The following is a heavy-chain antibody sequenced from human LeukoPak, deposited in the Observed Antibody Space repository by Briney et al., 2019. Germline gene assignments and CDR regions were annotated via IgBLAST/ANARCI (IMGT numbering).Heavy chain of an antibody. CDR1: GFTLSTDA. J-gene: IGHJ5*02. Sequence: GGSLRLSCAASGFTLSTDAMTWVRKAPGKGLEWVSAISGSVGRTYYADSVKGRFTISRDNSKNTLYLQLTRPRAADTAVYYCAKHPWIDSYGPLHWFDPWGQGTLVTVSS. D-gene: IGHD5-18*01. CDR2: ISGSVGRT. V-gene: IGHV3-23*01. CDR3: AKHPWIDSYGPLHWFDP.